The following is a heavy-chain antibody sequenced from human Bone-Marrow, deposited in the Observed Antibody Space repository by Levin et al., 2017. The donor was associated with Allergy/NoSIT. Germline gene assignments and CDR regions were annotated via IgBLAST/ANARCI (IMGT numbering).Heavy chain of an antibody. V-gene: IGHV3-21*06. Sequence: PGGSLRLSCAASGFSFSTYDMNWVRQAPGKGLEWVSSITGLSRNTYYTASVKGRFTISRDNANNSLFLQMSSLRADDTAVYYCVRGDILTGSQGFDPWGQGTLVTVSS. J-gene: IGHJ5*02. CDR2: ITGLSRNT. D-gene: IGHD3-9*01. CDR3: VRGDILTGSQGFDP. CDR1: GFSFSTYD.